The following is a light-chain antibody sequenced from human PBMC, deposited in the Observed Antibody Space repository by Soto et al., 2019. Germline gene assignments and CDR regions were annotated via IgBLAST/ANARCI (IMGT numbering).Light chain of an antibody. CDR2: DAS. V-gene: IGKV3-15*01. Sequence: RVMTQSPVSLSVSPGERVTLSCRASQPISNNLAWYQQKPGQAHSLLIFDASTRAAGIPARISSSGSGTEFTLIISGLQSEDFATYDCQHANDCASTFGQGT. CDR3: QHANDCAST. J-gene: IGKJ1*01. CDR1: QPISNN.